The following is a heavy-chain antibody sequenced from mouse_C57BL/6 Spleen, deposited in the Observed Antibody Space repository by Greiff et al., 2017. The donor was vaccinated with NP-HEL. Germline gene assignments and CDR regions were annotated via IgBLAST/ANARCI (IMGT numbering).Heavy chain of an antibody. CDR3: ARSDDAYAMDY. CDR1: GYTFTNYW. CDR2: IYPGGGYT. Sequence: QVQLKESGAELVRPGTSVKMSCKASGYTFTNYWIGWAKQRPGHGLEWIGDIYPGGGYTNYNEKFKGKATLTADKSSSTAYMQFSSLTSEDSAIYYCARSDDAYAMDYWGQGTSVTVSS. V-gene: IGHV1-63*01. D-gene: IGHD2-12*01. J-gene: IGHJ4*01.